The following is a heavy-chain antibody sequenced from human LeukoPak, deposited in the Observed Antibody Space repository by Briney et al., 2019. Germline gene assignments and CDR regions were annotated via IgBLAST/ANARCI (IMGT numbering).Heavy chain of an antibody. CDR2: IYSGGST. J-gene: IGHJ4*02. CDR1: GFTVSSNY. D-gene: IGHD6-19*01. CDR3: AKDFLRWGSGWSGGLDY. Sequence: GGSLRLSCAVSGFTVSSNYMSWVRQAPGKGLEWVSVIYSGGSTYYADSVKGRFTISRDNSKNTLYLEMNSLRAEDTAIYYCAKDFLRWGSGWSGGLDYWGQGTLVTVSS. V-gene: IGHV3-53*01.